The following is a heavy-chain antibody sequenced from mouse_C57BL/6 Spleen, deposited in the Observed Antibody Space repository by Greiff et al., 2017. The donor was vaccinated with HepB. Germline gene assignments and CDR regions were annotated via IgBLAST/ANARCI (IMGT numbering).Heavy chain of an antibody. CDR3: AREGGDGYGKGRPPFAY. CDR2: INPNNGGT. Sequence: DVKLQESGPELVKPGASVKMSCKASGYTFTDYNMHWVKQSHGKSLEWIGYINPNNGGTSYNQKFKGKATLTVNKSSSTAYMELRSLTSEDSAVYYCAREGGDGYGKGRPPFAYWGQGTLVTVSA. J-gene: IGHJ3*01. D-gene: IGHD2-2*01. V-gene: IGHV1-22*01. CDR1: GYTFTDYN.